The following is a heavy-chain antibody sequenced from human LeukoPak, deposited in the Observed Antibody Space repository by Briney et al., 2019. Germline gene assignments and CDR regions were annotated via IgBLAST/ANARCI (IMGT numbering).Heavy chain of an antibody. J-gene: IGHJ6*02. Sequence: GGSLRLSCAASGFTFSSYGMHWVRQAPGKGLEWVSAISGSGGSTYYADSVKGRFTISRDNSKNTLYLQMNSLRAEDTAVYYCAKGVVAATGGYYYYYGMDVWGQGTTVTVSS. V-gene: IGHV3-23*01. D-gene: IGHD2-15*01. CDR1: GFTFSSYG. CDR3: AKGVVAATGGYYYYYGMDV. CDR2: ISGSGGST.